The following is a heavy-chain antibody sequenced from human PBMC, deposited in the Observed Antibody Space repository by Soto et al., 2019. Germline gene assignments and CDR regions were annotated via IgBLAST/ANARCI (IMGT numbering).Heavy chain of an antibody. CDR2: IHNSVRS. Sequence: QVRLQESGPGLMKPSQTLSLTCSVSGASITSGDFYWSWIRQPPGQVLEWIGFIHNSVRSNFNPSLKRRVSIAVDTSKNQSSLWLRSGAAADTAVEYCARGGGNFDVWGQGPQVTISS. CDR1: GASITSGDFY. D-gene: IGHD3-16*01. CDR3: ARGGGNFDV. V-gene: IGHV4-30-4*01. J-gene: IGHJ4*02.